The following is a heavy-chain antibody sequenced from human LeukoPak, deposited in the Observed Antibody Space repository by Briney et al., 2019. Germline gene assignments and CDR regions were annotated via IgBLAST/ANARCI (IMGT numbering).Heavy chain of an antibody. CDR3: GKSAYSNYERINWFDP. V-gene: IGHV3-21*01. J-gene: IGHJ5*02. CDR2: ISSSSSYI. D-gene: IGHD4-11*01. CDR1: GFTFSSYS. Sequence: GGSLRLSCAASGFTFSSYSMNWVPQAPGKGLEWVSSISSSSSYIYYADSVKGRFTISRDNAKNSLYLQMNSLRAEETAVYYCGKSAYSNYERINWFDPWGQGTLVTVSS.